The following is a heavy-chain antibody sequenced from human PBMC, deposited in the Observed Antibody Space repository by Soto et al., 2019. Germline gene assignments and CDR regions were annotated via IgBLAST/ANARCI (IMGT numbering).Heavy chain of an antibody. J-gene: IGHJ5*02. D-gene: IGHD6-13*01. CDR2: IYYSGST. V-gene: IGHV4-61*01. CDR3: ARGSSSPFDP. CDR1: GGSVSSGSYY. Sequence: SETLSLTCTVPGGSVSSGSYYWSWIRQPPGKGLEWIGYIYYSGSTNYNPSLKSRVTISVDTSKNQFSLKLSSVTAADTAVYYCARGSSSPFDPWGQGTLVTVSS.